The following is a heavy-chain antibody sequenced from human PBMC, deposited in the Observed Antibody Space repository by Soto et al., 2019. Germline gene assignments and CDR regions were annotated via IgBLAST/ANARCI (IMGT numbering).Heavy chain of an antibody. Sequence: QVHLQESGPGLVKPSETLSLTCTVSGGSISTYYWSWIRQSPGKGLEWIAYINYSGSTNYNPSLKSRVTISLDTSRDQFSLKFSSVTAADTAVYFCARHGNWYYDLWGRGTLVTVSS. CDR3: ARHGNWYYDL. CDR1: GGSISTYY. V-gene: IGHV4-59*08. CDR2: INYSGST. J-gene: IGHJ2*01.